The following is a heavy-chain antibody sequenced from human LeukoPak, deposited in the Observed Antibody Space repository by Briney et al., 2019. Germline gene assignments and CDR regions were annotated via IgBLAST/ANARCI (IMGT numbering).Heavy chain of an antibody. Sequence: SETLSLTCTVSGGTISSYYWSWIRQPPGKRLEWIGYVYYSGTTNYNPSLKGRVTISVETYKNQFSLRLTSVAVADTAVYYCGRGNPWSFEVWGRDALVTASS. V-gene: IGHV4-59*01. CDR3: GRGNPWSFEV. J-gene: IGHJ2*01. D-gene: IGHD1-14*01. CDR2: VYYSGTT. CDR1: GGTISSYY.